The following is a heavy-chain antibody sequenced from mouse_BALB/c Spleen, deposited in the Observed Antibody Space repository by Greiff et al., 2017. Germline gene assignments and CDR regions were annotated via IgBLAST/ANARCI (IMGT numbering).Heavy chain of an antibody. V-gene: IGHV1-14*01. CDR2: INPYNDGT. CDR1: GYTFPSSV. CDR3: AREAVYDYDDGYYAMDY. D-gene: IGHD2-4*01. J-gene: IGHJ4*01. Sequence: VQLQHSGPELVKPGASVKMSCKASGYTFPSSVMHWVKQKPGQGLEWIGYINPYNDGTKYNEKFKGKATLTSDKSSSTAYMELSSLTSEDSAVYYCAREAVYDYDDGYYAMDYWGQGTSVTVSS.